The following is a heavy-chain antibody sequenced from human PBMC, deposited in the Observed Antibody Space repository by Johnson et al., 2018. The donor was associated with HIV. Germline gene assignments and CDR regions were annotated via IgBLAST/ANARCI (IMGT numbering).Heavy chain of an antibody. CDR2: ISYDGSNK. D-gene: IGHD3-10*01. J-gene: IGHJ3*02. Sequence: QMQLVESGGGVVQPGRSLRLSCAASGFTFSSYAMHWVRQVPGKGLEWVAVISYDGSNKYYADSVMCRFTISSDNSKNTLYLQMNSLGAEDTAVYYCAKDRGLSAFDIWGQGTMVTVSS. CDR3: AKDRGLSAFDI. V-gene: IGHV3-30-3*01. CDR1: GFTFSSYA.